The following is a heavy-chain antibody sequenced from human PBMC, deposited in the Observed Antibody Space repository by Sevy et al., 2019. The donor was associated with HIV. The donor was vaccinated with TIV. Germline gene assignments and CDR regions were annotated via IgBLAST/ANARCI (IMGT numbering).Heavy chain of an antibody. CDR3: TRDTYYDFWSGYSYGIDV. CDR1: GFTFGDYA. V-gene: IGHV3-49*04. CDR2: IRSKAYGGKT. J-gene: IGHJ6*02. D-gene: IGHD3-3*01. Sequence: GGSLRLSCTASGFTFGDYAMSWVRQAPGKGLEWVGFIRSKAYGGKTEYAASVKGRLTISRDDSKSIAYLQMNSLKTEDTAVYYCTRDTYYDFWSGYSYGIDVWGQGTTVTVSS.